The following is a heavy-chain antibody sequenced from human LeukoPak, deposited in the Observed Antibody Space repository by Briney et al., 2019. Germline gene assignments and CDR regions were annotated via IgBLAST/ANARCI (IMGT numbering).Heavy chain of an antibody. CDR1: GYTFTGYY. CDR3: ATLLLWFGELTPFDY. V-gene: IGHV1-2*02. CDR2: INPNSGGT. J-gene: IGHJ4*02. D-gene: IGHD3-10*01. Sequence: ASVKVSCKASGYTFTGYYMHWVRQAPGQRLEWMGWINPNSGGTNYAQKFQGRVTMTRDTSISTAYMELSRLRSDDTAVYYCATLLLWFGELTPFDYWGQGTLVTVSS.